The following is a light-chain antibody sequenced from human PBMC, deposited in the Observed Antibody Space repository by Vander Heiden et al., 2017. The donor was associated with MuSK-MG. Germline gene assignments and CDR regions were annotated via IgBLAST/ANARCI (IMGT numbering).Light chain of an antibody. J-gene: IGKJ1*01. V-gene: IGKV1-39*01. CDR2: AAS. Sequence: DIHMTQSPSSLSASVRDRVTIACRASQSITSYLTWYQQKPGKAPKLLIYAASSLQSGVPSRFSGSGSGTDFTLTISRLQPEDFATYYCQQCESTPRTFGQGTKVEIK. CDR1: QSITSY. CDR3: QQCESTPRT.